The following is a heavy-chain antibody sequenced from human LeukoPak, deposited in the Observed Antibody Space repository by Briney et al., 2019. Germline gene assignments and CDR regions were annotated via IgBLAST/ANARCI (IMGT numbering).Heavy chain of an antibody. CDR3: ARDRDIGAAVYYFDY. V-gene: IGHV3-30*09. J-gene: IGHJ4*02. CDR1: GFTFSSCA. CDR2: IANDGRDK. D-gene: IGHD6-13*01. Sequence: GRSLRLSCAASGFTFSSCAMHRVRQAPGKGLEWVVVIANDGRDKHYADSVRGRFAISRDNSKSTLFLQMNSLRAEDTAVYYCARDRDIGAAVYYFDYWGQGTLVTVSS.